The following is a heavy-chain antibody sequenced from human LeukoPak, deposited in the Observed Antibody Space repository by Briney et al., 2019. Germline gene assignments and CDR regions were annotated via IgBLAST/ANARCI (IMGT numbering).Heavy chain of an antibody. J-gene: IGHJ4*02. D-gene: IGHD3-10*01. CDR3: ARVGYFGSGSYYTGGHYFDY. V-gene: IGHV3-7*01. Sequence: GGSLRLSCAASGFTFSSYWMSWVRQAPGKGLEWVANIKQDGSEKYYVDSVKGRFTISRDNAKNSLYLQMNSLRAEDTAVYYCARVGYFGSGSYYTGGHYFDYWGQGTLVTVSS. CDR1: GFTFSSYW. CDR2: IKQDGSEK.